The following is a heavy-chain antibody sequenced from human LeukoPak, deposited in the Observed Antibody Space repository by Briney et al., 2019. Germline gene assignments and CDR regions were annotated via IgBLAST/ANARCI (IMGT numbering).Heavy chain of an antibody. CDR2: IYYSGST. J-gene: IGHJ4*02. Sequence: SETLSLTCTVSGGSISSSSYYWGWIRQPPGKGLEWIGSIYYSGSTYYNPSLKSRVTISVDTSKNQFSLKLSSVTASDAAVYYCARQGWFGELLSPLDYWGQGTLVTVSS. D-gene: IGHD3-10*01. CDR3: ARQGWFGELLSPLDY. CDR1: GGSISSSSYY. V-gene: IGHV4-39*01.